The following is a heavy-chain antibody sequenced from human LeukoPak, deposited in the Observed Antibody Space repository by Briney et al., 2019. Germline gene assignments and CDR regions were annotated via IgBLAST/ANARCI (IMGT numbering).Heavy chain of an antibody. V-gene: IGHV4-39*01. D-gene: IGHD2-15*01. CDR2: IYNTEST. J-gene: IGHJ5*02. CDR3: ARDGDGYCSGGTCYSEP. CDR1: GGSITGGGYY. Sequence: SETLSLTCTVSGGSITGGGYYWGWLRQPPGKGLEWIGIIYNTESTYYNPSLKSRLTMSVDTSTNQFSLRLSSVTASDTAVYYCARDGDGYCSGGTCYSEPWGQGILVTVSS.